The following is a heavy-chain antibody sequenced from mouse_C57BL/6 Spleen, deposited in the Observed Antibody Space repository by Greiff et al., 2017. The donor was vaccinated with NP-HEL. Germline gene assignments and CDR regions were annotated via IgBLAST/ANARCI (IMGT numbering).Heavy chain of an antibody. CDR1: GYTFTDYA. CDR2: ISTYYGDA. V-gene: IGHV1-67*01. J-gene: IGHJ3*01. Sequence: VQLQQSGPELVRPGVSVKISCKGSGYTFTDYAMHWVKQSHAKSLEWIGVISTYYGDASYNQKFKDKATMTVDKSSSTASMELARLTSEDSAVFYCARGSRGAYWGQGTLVTVSA. CDR3: ARGSRGAY.